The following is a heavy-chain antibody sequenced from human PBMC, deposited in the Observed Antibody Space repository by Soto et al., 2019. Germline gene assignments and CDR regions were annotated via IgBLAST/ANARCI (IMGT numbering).Heavy chain of an antibody. Sequence: ASVKVSCKASGYTFTGYYMHWVRQAPGQGLEWMGWIXPNXXGXXXXXKXXGRVTMTRDTSISTAYMELSRLRSDDTAVYYCARSTYYYDSSGQSDYWGQGTLVTASS. CDR2: IXPNXXGX. J-gene: IGHJ4*02. CDR1: GYTFTGYY. D-gene: IGHD3-22*01. CDR3: ARSTYYYDSSGQSDY. V-gene: IGHV1-2*02.